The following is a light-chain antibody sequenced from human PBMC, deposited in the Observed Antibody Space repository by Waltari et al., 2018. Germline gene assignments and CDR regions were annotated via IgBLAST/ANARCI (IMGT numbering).Light chain of an antibody. V-gene: IGLV2-14*03. Sequence: QSALTQPASVSGSPGQSVTISCTGTSSDVGGYNFVSWYQQHPARAPKLIIYDVPHRPSGVSTRFSGSKSGDTASLTISGLQAADEAEYYCSSYSSTNTVVFGGGTQLTV. CDR1: SSDVGGYNF. CDR3: SSYSSTNTVV. J-gene: IGLJ3*02. CDR2: DVP.